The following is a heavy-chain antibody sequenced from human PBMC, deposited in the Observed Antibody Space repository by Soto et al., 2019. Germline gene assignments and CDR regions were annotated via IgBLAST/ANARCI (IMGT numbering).Heavy chain of an antibody. V-gene: IGHV2-5*01. CDR3: AHRQGSIVVNGDNWFDT. D-gene: IGHD1-26*01. CDR2: IYWHDDN. CDR1: GFSLSTTGVG. J-gene: IGHJ5*02. Sequence: QITLKESGPTLVKPTQTLTLTCTFSGFSLSTTGVGVGWIRQPPGKALEWLALIYWHDDNRYSPSLKSRLTITKDTTKNHVVPTVTDMDPMDTATYYCAHRQGSIVVNGDNWFDTWGQGTLVTVSS.